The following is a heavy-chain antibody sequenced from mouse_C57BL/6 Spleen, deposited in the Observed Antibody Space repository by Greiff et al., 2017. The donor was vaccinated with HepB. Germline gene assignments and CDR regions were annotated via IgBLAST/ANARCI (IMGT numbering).Heavy chain of an antibody. CDR3: ARRGYYGSSSHYYAMDY. J-gene: IGHJ4*01. Sequence: QVQLKQSGAELARPGASVKMSCKASGYTFTSYTMHWVKQRPGQGLEWIGYINPSSGYTKYNQKFKDKATLTADKSSSTAYMQLSSLTSEDSAVYYCARRGYYGSSSHYYAMDYWGQGTSVTVSS. D-gene: IGHD1-1*01. CDR2: INPSSGYT. CDR1: GYTFTSYT. V-gene: IGHV1-4*01.